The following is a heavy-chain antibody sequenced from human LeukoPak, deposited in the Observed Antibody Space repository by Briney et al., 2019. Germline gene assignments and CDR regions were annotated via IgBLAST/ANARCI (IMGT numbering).Heavy chain of an antibody. J-gene: IGHJ6*02. V-gene: IGHV4-4*07. CDR1: GGSISTYY. Sequence: PSETLSLTCTVSGGSISTYYWSWIRQPAGKGLEWIGRMYTSGTTKYNPSLKSRVTMSVDTSNNQFSLKVSSATAADTAVYYCARDQGSYYGVDVWGQGTTVTVSS. CDR2: MYTSGTT. CDR3: ARDQGSYYGVDV.